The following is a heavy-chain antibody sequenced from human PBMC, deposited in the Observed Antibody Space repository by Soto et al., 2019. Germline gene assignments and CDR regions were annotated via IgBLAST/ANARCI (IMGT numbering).Heavy chain of an antibody. CDR3: AKDRRAGGNSAFYFNS. Sequence: GGSLRLSCAASGLTVSSYAMCWVRLAPGKGLEWVSLISATGGGTYYADSVMGRFTISRENSHNPLSLQVHSLTAADTAVSYWAKDRRAGGNSAFYFNSWGKEPQVTAPQ. CDR2: ISATGGGT. CDR1: GLTVSSYA. J-gene: IGHJ5*01. D-gene: IGHD3-16*01. V-gene: IGHV3-23*01.